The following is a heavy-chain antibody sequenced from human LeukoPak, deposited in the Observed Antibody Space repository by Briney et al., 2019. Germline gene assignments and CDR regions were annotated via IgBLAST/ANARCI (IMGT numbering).Heavy chain of an antibody. D-gene: IGHD3-22*01. CDR1: GYSFTSYW. CDR3: ARYDPGYYYDSSGYQD. V-gene: IGHV5-10-1*01. CDR2: IDPSDSYT. Sequence: GESLRISCKGSGYSFTSYWISWVRQMPGKGLEWMGRIDPSDSYTNYSPSFQGHVTISADKSIRTAYLQWSSLKASDTAMYYCARYDPGYYYDSSGYQDWGQGTLVTVSS. J-gene: IGHJ4*02.